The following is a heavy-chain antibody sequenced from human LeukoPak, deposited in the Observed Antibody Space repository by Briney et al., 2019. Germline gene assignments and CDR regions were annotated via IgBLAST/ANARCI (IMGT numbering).Heavy chain of an antibody. Sequence: SGTLSLTCAVYGGSFSGYYWSWIRQPPGKGLEWIGEINHSGSTNYNPSLKSRVTISVDTSKNQFSLKLSSVTAADTAVYYRARGGYGRSSWYGYWGQGTLVTVSS. CDR3: ARGGYGRSSWYGY. CDR2: INHSGST. V-gene: IGHV4-34*01. CDR1: GGSFSGYY. J-gene: IGHJ4*02. D-gene: IGHD6-13*01.